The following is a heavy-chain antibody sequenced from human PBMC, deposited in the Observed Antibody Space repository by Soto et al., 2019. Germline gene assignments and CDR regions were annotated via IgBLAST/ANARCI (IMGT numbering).Heavy chain of an antibody. CDR1: GGSISSYY. J-gene: IGHJ3*02. Sequence: SESLSLTCTVSGGSISSYYWSWIRQPPGKGLEWIGYIYYSGSTNYNPSLKSRVTISVDTSKNQFSLKLSSVTAADTAVYYCARGYCSSTSCYSSAFDIWGQGTMVTVS. CDR3: ARGYCSSTSCYSSAFDI. D-gene: IGHD2-2*01. V-gene: IGHV4-59*01. CDR2: IYYSGST.